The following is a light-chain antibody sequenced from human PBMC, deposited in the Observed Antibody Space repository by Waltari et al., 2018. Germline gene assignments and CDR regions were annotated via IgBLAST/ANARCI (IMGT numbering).Light chain of an antibody. CDR2: EVS. CDR3: SSYTSSNTWV. Sequence: YQLSPGTAPRHMIYEVSNWPSGVPDRFSGSKSGNTASLTISGLQAEDEADYYCSSYTSSNTWVFGGGTKLTVL. V-gene: IGLV2-18*02. J-gene: IGLJ3*02.